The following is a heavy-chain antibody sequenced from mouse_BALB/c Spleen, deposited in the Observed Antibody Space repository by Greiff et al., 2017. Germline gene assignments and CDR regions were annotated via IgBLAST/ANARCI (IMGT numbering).Heavy chain of an antibody. Sequence: VQLQQSGAELVKPGASVKLSCTASGFNIKDTYMYWVKQRPEQGLEWIGRIDPANGNTKYDPKYQGKATITADTSSNAAYLQLSSLTSENTAVYYCARVLYDYDGGGYAMDYWGQGTSVTVSS. CDR1: GFNIKDTY. D-gene: IGHD2-4*01. V-gene: IGHV14-3*02. J-gene: IGHJ4*01. CDR3: ARVLYDYDGGGYAMDY. CDR2: IDPANGNT.